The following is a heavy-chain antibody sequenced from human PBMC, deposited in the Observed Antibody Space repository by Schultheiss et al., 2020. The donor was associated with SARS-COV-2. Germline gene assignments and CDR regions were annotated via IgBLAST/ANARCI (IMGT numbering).Heavy chain of an antibody. CDR1: GLTFSSYA. J-gene: IGHJ3*02. CDR3: AKDGGGRGAAHIRVVVVAAKSDAFDI. CDR2: ISGSGGST. Sequence: GGSLRLSCAASGLTFSSYAMSWVRQAPGKGLEWVSAISGSGGSTYYADSVKGRFTISRDNSKETLYLQMNSLRAEDTAVYYCAKDGGGRGAAHIRVVVVAAKSDAFDIWGQGTMVTVSS. D-gene: IGHD2-15*01. V-gene: IGHV3-23*01.